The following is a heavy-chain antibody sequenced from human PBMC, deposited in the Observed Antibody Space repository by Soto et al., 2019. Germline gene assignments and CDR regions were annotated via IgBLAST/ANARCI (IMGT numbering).Heavy chain of an antibody. CDR3: ASYTLSYFYGMDV. J-gene: IGHJ6*01. CDR2: IYPGDSDT. CDR1: VSTRTSIC. Sequence: GESLKIACKGSVSTRTSICVAWVRQMPGKGLEWMGIIYPGDSDTRYSPSFQGQVTISADKFISTDYLQWSSLKASDTAMYYCASYTLSYFYGMDVWGQGTTVNVSS. V-gene: IGHV5-51*01. D-gene: IGHD4-4*01.